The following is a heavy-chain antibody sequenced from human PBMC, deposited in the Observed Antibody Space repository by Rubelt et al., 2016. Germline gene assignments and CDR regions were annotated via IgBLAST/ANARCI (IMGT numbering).Heavy chain of an antibody. D-gene: IGHD2-8*01. CDR2: INAGNGNT. V-gene: IGHV1-3*01. CDR1: GYTFTSYA. CDR3: ARAQRIRLLMVYAPTFDY. Sequence: QVQLVQSGAEVKKPGASVKVSCKASGYTFTSYAMHWVRQAPGQRLEWVGWINAGNGNTNYSQKFQGRVTITRDTSASPAYMELSSLRSEDTAVYYCARAQRIRLLMVYAPTFDYWGQGTLVTVSS. J-gene: IGHJ4*02.